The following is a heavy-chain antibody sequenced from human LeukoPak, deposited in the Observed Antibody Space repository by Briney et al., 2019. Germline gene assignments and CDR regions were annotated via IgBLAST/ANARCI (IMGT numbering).Heavy chain of an antibody. CDR2: ISNNSSYR. V-gene: IGHV3-21*01. J-gene: IGHJ3*02. CDR1: GFSFRSYG. D-gene: IGHD3-22*01. Sequence: GGSLRLSCAASGFSFRSYGMNWVRQAPGKGLEWVSSISNNSSYRDYADSVKGRFTISRDHAKNSLYLQMNSLRAEDTAVYYCARDFSGNYDSSGYWGDDAFDIWGQGTMVTVSS. CDR3: ARDFSGNYDSSGYWGDDAFDI.